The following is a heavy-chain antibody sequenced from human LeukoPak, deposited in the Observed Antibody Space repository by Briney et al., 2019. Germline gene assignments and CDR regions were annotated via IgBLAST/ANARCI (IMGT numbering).Heavy chain of an antibody. CDR3: AAIWFGEPGP. V-gene: IGHV4-30-4*01. CDR1: GGSFSGYY. CDR2: IYYSGST. Sequence: SETLSLTCAVYGGSFSGYYWSWIRQPPGKGLEWIGYIYYSGSTYYNPSLKSRVTISVDTSKNQFSLKLSSVTAADTAVYYCAAIWFGEPGPWGQGTLVTVSS. D-gene: IGHD3-10*01. J-gene: IGHJ5*02.